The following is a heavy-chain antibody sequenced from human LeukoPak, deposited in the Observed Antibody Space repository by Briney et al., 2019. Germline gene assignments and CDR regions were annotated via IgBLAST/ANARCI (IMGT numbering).Heavy chain of an antibody. J-gene: IGHJ5*02. CDR2: IYPGDSDT. CDR1: GYSFTSYW. D-gene: IGHD2-2*01. V-gene: IGHV5-51*01. Sequence: GESLKISCKGSGYSFTSYWIGWVRQMPGKGLEWMGIIYPGDSDTRYSPSFQGQVTISADKSISTAYLQWSSLKASDTAMYYCARRREDIVVVPAVIEGLDNWFDPWGQGTLVTVSS. CDR3: ARRREDIVVVPAVIEGLDNWFDP.